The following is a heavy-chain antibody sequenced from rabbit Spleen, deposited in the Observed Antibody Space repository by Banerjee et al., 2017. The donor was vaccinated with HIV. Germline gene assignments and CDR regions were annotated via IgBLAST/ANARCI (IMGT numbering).Heavy chain of an antibody. Sequence: ASGFDFSSNVLCWVRQAPGKGLEWISCIYGGGSGSTYYTSWAKGRFAISKTSSTTVTLQMTRLTAADTATYFCARMAGPSAYLWPYYFNLWGQGTLVTVS. D-gene: IGHD1-1*01. V-gene: IGHV1S40*01. CDR2: IYGGGSGST. J-gene: IGHJ4*01. CDR3: ARMAGPSAYLWPYYFNL. CDR1: GFDFSSNV.